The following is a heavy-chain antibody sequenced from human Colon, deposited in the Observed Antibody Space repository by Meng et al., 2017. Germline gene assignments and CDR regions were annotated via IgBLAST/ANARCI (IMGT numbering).Heavy chain of an antibody. CDR3: ARDHGYSYGLPLDY. CDR1: GDSVSSNTAA. V-gene: IGHV6-1*01. J-gene: IGHJ4*02. D-gene: IGHD5-18*01. Sequence: VQLLQSGPRRVKPSQTLPLTCCISGDSVSSNTAAWNWIRQSPSRGLEWLGRTYYRSKWYNEYAVSVKSRMTFNADTSRNQVSLQVNSVTPEDTAVYYCARDHGYSYGLPLDYWGQGILVTVSS. CDR2: TYYRSKWYN.